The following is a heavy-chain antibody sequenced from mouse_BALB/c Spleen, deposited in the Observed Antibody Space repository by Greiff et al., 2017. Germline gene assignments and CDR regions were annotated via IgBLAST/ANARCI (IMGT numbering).Heavy chain of an antibody. Sequence: VQLQQSGAELARPGASVKLSCKASGYTSTDYYINWVKQRTGQGLEWIGEIYPGSGNTYYNEKFKGKATLTADKSSSTAYMQLSSLTSEDSAVYFCARGGPWFAYWGQGTLVTVSA. CDR2: IYPGSGNT. CDR1: GYTSTDYY. V-gene: IGHV1-77*01. CDR3: ARGGPWFAY. J-gene: IGHJ3*01.